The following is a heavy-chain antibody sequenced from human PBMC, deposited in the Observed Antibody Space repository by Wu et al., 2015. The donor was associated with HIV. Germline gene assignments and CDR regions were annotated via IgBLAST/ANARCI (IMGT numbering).Heavy chain of an antibody. CDR3: ARAPYDYLWGSYRFDY. Sequence: QVQLVQSGAEVKKPGASVRVSCKASGYTFTAYYFQWVRQAPGQGLEWMGWINPKSGGTKYAQKFQGRVTMTRDSSVSTVYMELSGLRSDDTAIYFCARAPYDYLWGSYRFDYWATERWSPSPQ. CDR2: INPKSGGT. V-gene: IGHV1-2*02. D-gene: IGHD3-16*02. J-gene: IGHJ4*01. CDR1: GYTFTAYY.